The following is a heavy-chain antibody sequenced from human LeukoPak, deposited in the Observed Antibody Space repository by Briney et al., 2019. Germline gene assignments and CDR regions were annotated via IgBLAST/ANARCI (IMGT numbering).Heavy chain of an antibody. J-gene: IGHJ4*02. D-gene: IGHD3-22*01. CDR3: ARAAVDSSGYLFRHYFDY. Sequence: SETLSLTCIVSGGSISSISSNNYHWGWIRQPPGKGLEWIGSIYYSGSTYYNPSLKSRVTISVDTSKNQFSLKLSSVTAADTAVYYCARAAVDSSGYLFRHYFDYWGQGTLVTVSS. CDR1: GGSISSISSNNYH. V-gene: IGHV4-39*01. CDR2: IYYSGST.